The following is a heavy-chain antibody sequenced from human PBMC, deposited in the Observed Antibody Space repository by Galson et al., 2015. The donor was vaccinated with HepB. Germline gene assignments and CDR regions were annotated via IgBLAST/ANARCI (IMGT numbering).Heavy chain of an antibody. V-gene: IGHV3-30*18. Sequence: SLRLSCAASGFTFSSYAMSWVRQAPGKGLEWVAVISYDGSNKYYADSVKGRFTISRDNSKNTLYLQMNSLRAEDTAVYYCAKDQEVRGVIITRNLYYYYGMDVWGQGTTVTVSS. CDR1: GFTFSSYA. CDR3: AKDQEVRGVIITRNLYYYYGMDV. D-gene: IGHD3-10*01. J-gene: IGHJ6*02. CDR2: ISYDGSNK.